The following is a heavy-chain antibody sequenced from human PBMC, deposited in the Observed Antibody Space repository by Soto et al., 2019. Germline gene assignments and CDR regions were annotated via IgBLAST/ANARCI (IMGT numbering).Heavy chain of an antibody. J-gene: IGHJ5*02. D-gene: IGHD2-8*02. CDR1: GFTFSSYD. Sequence: PGGSLRLSCAASGFTFSSYDMHWVRQATGKGLEWVSAIGTAGDAYYPGSVKGRFTISRENAKNSLYLQMNSLRAGDTAVYYCARDTGPTGFDPWGQGTLVTVSS. V-gene: IGHV3-13*01. CDR2: IGTAGDA. CDR3: ARDTGPTGFDP.